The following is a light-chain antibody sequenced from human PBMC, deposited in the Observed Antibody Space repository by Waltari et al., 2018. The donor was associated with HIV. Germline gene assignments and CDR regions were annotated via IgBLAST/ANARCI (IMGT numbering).Light chain of an antibody. V-gene: IGLV2-11*01. J-gene: IGLJ1*01. CDR3: CSYAGSYNYV. CDR1: SSDVGGYKY. CDR2: DGR. Sequence: QSALTQPRSVSGSPGQSVTISCTGTSSDVGGYKYVSWYQQHPGEAPKLMIYDGRKRPSGVPDRFSGSKSGNTASLTISGLQAEDEADYYCCSYAGSYNYVFGTGTKVTGL.